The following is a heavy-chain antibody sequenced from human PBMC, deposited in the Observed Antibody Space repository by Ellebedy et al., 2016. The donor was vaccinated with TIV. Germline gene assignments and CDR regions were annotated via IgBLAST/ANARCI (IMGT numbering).Heavy chain of an antibody. CDR3: AKDTYSGSPRPRGVFDY. CDR2: ISWNSGSI. Sequence: PGGSLRLSCAASGFTFDDYAMHWVRQAPGKGLEWVSGISWNSGSIGYADSVKGRFTISRDNAKNSLYLQMNSLRAEDTALYYCAKDTYSGSPRPRGVFDYWGQGTLVTVSS. J-gene: IGHJ4*02. V-gene: IGHV3-9*01. D-gene: IGHD1-26*01. CDR1: GFTFDDYA.